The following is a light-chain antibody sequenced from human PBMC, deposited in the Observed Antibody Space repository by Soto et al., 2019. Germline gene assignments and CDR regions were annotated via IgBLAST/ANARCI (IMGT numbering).Light chain of an antibody. CDR2: DVS. V-gene: IGLV2-8*01. Sequence: QSVLTQPPSASGSPGQSVTISCTGTSSDVGGYNYVSWYQQHPGKAPKLMIYDVSKRPSGVPERFSGSKSGNTASLTVSGLQAEDEADYYCSSYAGSNNFGVFGTGTKLTVL. J-gene: IGLJ1*01. CDR3: SSYAGSNNFGV. CDR1: SSDVGGYNY.